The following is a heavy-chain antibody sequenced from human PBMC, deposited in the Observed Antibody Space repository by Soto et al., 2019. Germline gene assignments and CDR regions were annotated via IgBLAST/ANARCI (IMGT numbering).Heavy chain of an antibody. D-gene: IGHD3-10*01. J-gene: IGHJ4*02. V-gene: IGHV3-23*01. CDR1: GFTFSSYA. CDR3: AKDPSDGSGSLLYYFDY. CDR2: ISGSGGST. Sequence: GGSLRLSCAASGFTFSSYAMSWVRQAPGKGLEWVSAISGSGGSTYYADSVKGRFTISRDNSKNTLYLQMNSLRAEDTAVYYCAKDPSDGSGSLLYYFDYWGQGTLVTVSS.